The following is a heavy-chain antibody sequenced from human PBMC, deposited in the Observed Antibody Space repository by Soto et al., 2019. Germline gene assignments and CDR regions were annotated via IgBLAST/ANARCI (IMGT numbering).Heavy chain of an antibody. Sequence: GGSLRLSCAASGFTFSSYGMHWIRQAPGKGLEWVAVISYDGSNKYYADSVKGRFTISRDNSKNTLYLQMNSLRAEDTAVYYCANAAYCGGDCYSIFDYWGQGXLVTVSS. V-gene: IGHV3-30*18. CDR1: GFTFSSYG. CDR2: ISYDGSNK. CDR3: ANAAYCGGDCYSIFDY. D-gene: IGHD2-21*02. J-gene: IGHJ4*02.